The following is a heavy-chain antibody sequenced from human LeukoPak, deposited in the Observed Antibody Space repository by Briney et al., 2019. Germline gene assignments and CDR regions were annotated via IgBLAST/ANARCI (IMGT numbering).Heavy chain of an antibody. CDR3: ASRDYYDSSGYNDAFDI. V-gene: IGHV3-48*01. J-gene: IGHJ3*02. CDR2: ISSSSSTI. Sequence: GGSLRLSCAASGFTFSNYSMNWVRQAPGKGLEWVSYISSSSSTIYYVDSVKGRFTISRDNAKNSLYLQMNSLRAEDTAVYYCASRDYYDSSGYNDAFDIWGQGTMVTVSS. D-gene: IGHD3-22*01. CDR1: GFTFSNYS.